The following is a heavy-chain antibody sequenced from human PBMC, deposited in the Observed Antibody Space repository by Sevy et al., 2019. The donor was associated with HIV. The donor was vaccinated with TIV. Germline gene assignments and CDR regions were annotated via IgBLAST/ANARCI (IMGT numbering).Heavy chain of an antibody. J-gene: IGHJ6*02. CDR1: GFPFSSYD. Sequence: GGSLRLSCTASGFPFSSYDMNWVRQAPGQGLEWISSTSSSSNFVYQADSVKGRFTIARDNAKNSLFLQMNSLTVEDTAVYYCARDRGVPRTRGSDQYGMDVWGQGTTVTVSS. CDR2: TSSSSNFV. D-gene: IGHD3-10*01. V-gene: IGHV3-21*06. CDR3: ARDRGVPRTRGSDQYGMDV.